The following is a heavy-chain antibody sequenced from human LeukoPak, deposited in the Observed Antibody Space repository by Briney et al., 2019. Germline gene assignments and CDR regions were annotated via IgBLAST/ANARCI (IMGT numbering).Heavy chain of an antibody. D-gene: IGHD3-22*01. CDR3: ARAAYHYDSSGYYLDY. CDR1: GYTFTGYY. Sequence: ASVKVSCKASGYTFTGYYMHWVRQAPGQGLEWMGWINPNSGGTNYAQKFQGRVTMTRDTSISTAYMELSRLRSDDTAVYYCARAAYHYDSSGYYLDYWGQGTLVTVSS. CDR2: INPNSGGT. V-gene: IGHV1-2*02. J-gene: IGHJ4*02.